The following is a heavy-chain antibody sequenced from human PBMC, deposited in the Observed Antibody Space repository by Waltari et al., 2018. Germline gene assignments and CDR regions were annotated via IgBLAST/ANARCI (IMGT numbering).Heavy chain of an antibody. Sequence: QVQLVQSGAEVKKHGASAKVSCKVSGYSPSDLSMNRVRQAPGKGLEWRGGFDPEDGETIYAQKFQGRVTMTEDTSTDTAYMELSSLRSEDTAVYYCATDPIAVYAGWGQGTLVTVSS. J-gene: IGHJ4*02. D-gene: IGHD6-19*01. CDR2: FDPEDGET. CDR1: GYSPSDLS. V-gene: IGHV1-24*01. CDR3: ATDPIAVYAG.